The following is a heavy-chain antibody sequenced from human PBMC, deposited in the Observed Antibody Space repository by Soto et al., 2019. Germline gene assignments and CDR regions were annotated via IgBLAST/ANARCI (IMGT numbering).Heavy chain of an antibody. CDR2: ISSSSSYR. CDR3: ARGYHYYDSSGYDKWDAFDI. Sequence: EVQLVESGGGLVKPGGSLRLSCAASGFTFSSYSMNWVRQAPGKGLEWVSSISSSSSYRDYADSVKGRFTISRDNAKNSLYLQMNSLRAEDTAVYYCARGYHYYDSSGYDKWDAFDIWAKGQWSPSLQ. CDR1: GFTFSSYS. J-gene: IGHJ3*02. D-gene: IGHD3-22*01. V-gene: IGHV3-21*01.